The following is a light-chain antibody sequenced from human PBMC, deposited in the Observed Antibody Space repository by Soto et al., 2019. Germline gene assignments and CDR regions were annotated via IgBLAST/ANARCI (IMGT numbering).Light chain of an antibody. CDR3: SSYTSISTLV. CDR1: SSDIGAYNY. Sequence: QSVLTQPASVSGSPGQSSTISCTGTSSDIGAYNYVSWYQQHPGKAPKLMIYEVSDRPSGVSNRFSGSKSGNTASLTISGLQAEDEADYYCSSYTSISTLVFGSGTKVTVL. CDR2: EVS. J-gene: IGLJ1*01. V-gene: IGLV2-14*01.